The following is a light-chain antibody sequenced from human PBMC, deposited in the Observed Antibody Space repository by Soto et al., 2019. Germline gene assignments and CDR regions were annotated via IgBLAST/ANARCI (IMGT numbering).Light chain of an antibody. V-gene: IGKV1-39*01. Sequence: EIHMTQSPSSLSASVGDRVIITCRASQSISSFLNWYQQKPGKAPKVLIYAASSLQRGVPSRFSGSGSGTDFTLTISSLQPEDFATYYCQQSYSTLWTFGQGTKVDI. CDR3: QQSYSTLWT. CDR1: QSISSF. J-gene: IGKJ1*01. CDR2: AAS.